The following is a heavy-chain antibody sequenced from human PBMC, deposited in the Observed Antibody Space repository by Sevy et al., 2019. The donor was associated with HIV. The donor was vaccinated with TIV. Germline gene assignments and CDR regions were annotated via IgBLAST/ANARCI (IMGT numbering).Heavy chain of an antibody. V-gene: IGHV4-31*03. J-gene: IGHJ5*02. CDR1: GGPISSDGHY. CDR3: ARWDSSLYWFDP. D-gene: IGHD6-13*01. Sequence: SETLSLTCTVSGGPISSDGHYWSWIRQHPGKGLEWIGYIYYTGTTYYNPSLKSRVTISVDTSKNQFSLKLSSVIAADTAVYYCARWDSSLYWFDPWGQGTLVTVSS. CDR2: IYYTGTT.